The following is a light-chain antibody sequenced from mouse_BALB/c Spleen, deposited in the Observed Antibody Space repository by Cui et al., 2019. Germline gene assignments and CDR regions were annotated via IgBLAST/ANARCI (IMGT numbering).Light chain of an antibody. CDR3: QNDHSYPFT. CDR1: QSLLNSGNQKNY. CDR2: GAS. V-gene: IGKV8-28*01. J-gene: IGKJ4*01. Sequence: DIVMTQSPSSLSVSAGDKVTMSCKSSQSLLNSGNQKNYLAWYQQKPGQPPKLLIYGASTRESGVPDRFTGSGSGTDFTLTISSVQAEDLAVYYCQNDHSYPFTFGSGTKLEIK.